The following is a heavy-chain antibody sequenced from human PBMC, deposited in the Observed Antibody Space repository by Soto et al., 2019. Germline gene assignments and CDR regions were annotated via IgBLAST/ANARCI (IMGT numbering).Heavy chain of an antibody. CDR3: ARDMKRRSGTAVYIDF. D-gene: IGHD3-3*01. V-gene: IGHV3-21*01. J-gene: IGHJ4*02. CDR1: GFNFSNYG. Sequence: EVQLVESGGGLVTPGGSLRLSCAASGFNFSNYGMNWVRQAPGKGLEWVSSISSHGASQYYADSVEGRFTVSRDNAKNSLYLQMNSLRSEDTAMYYCARDMKRRSGTAVYIDFWGQGTLVTVSS. CDR2: ISSHGASQ.